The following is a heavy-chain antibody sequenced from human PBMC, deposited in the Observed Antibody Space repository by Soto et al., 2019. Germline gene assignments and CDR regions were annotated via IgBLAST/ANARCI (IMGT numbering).Heavy chain of an antibody. D-gene: IGHD3-22*01. Sequence: QAQLVQSGAEVKKTGSSVKVSCKVLGGTFSSYGVTWVRQAPGQGLEWMGGIIPILGTSNYAQEFQGRVTITADESTSTAYMYLSSLRSEDTAVYYCAGVTSGYYSFDYWGQGTLVTVSS. CDR3: AGVTSGYYSFDY. J-gene: IGHJ4*02. CDR1: GGTFSSYG. CDR2: IIPILGTS. V-gene: IGHV1-69*01.